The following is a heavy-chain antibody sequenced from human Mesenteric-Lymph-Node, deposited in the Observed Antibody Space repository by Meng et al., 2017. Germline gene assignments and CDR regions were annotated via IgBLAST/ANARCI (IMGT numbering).Heavy chain of an antibody. CDR3: ARDVWNYYGSGSYAFDI. CDR1: GGSISSSSYY. D-gene: IGHD3-10*01. J-gene: IGHJ3*02. CDR2: IYYSGST. V-gene: IGHV4-39*07. Sequence: SETLSFTCTVSGGSISSSSYYWGWIRQPPGKGLEWIGSIYYSGSTYYNPSLKSRVTISVDTSKNQFSLKLSSVTAADTAVYYCARDVWNYYGSGSYAFDIWGQGTMVTVSS.